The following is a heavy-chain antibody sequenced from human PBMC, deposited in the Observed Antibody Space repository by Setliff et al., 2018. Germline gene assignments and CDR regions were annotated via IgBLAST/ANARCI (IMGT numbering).Heavy chain of an antibody. CDR2: LHTSGTT. D-gene: IGHD1-26*01. CDR3: ARDNTIVGATDY. CDR1: GGSISSGSYY. V-gene: IGHV4-61*02. J-gene: IGHJ4*02. Sequence: PSETLSLTCTVSGGSISSGSYYWSWIRHPAGKGLEWIGRLHTSGTTVYNPSLKGRVTISADTSTNHFSLKLTSVTAADTAVYYCARDNTIVGATDYWGQGALVTVSS.